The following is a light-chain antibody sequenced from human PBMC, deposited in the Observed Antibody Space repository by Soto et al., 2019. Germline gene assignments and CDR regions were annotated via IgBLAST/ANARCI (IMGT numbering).Light chain of an antibody. Sequence: EIVLTQSPGTLSLSPGERATLSCRASQRLSSSYLAWYQQKPGQAPRLLIYGASSRATGIPDRFSGSGYGTDFALPISRLEPEDSAVYNCQQYGSTPLTFGGGTKVEIK. CDR1: QRLSSSY. CDR3: QQYGSTPLT. J-gene: IGKJ4*01. V-gene: IGKV3-20*01. CDR2: GAS.